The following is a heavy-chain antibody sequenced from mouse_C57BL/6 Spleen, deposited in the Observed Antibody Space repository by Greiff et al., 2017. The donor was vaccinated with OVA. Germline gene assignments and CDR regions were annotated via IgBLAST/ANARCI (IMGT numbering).Heavy chain of an antibody. CDR1: GFNINDYY. CDR3: ALIYNNVSSFGGYFDV. Sequence: VQLQQSGAELVKPGASVKLSCTASGFNINDYYMHWVKQRTEQGLEWIGRIDPEDGETKYAPKFQGKATITADTSSNTAYLQLSSLTSEDTAVYYCALIYNNVSSFGGYFDVWGTGTTVTVSS. J-gene: IGHJ1*03. V-gene: IGHV14-2*01. CDR2: IDPEDGET. D-gene: IGHD1-1*01.